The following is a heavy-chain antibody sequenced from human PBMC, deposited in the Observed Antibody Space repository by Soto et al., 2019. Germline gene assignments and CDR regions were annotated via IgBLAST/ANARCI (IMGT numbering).Heavy chain of an antibody. D-gene: IGHD6-19*01. CDR1: GFTFSSYA. CDR2: ISGSGGST. CDR3: AKARFRDSSMFLLDY. V-gene: IGHV3-23*01. J-gene: IGHJ4*02. Sequence: EVQLLESGGGLVQPGGSLRLSCAASGFTFSSYAMSWVRQAPGKGLEWVSAISGSGGSTYYADSVKGRFTISRDNSKNTLYVQMNSLRAEDTAVYYCAKARFRDSSMFLLDYWGQGTLVTVSS.